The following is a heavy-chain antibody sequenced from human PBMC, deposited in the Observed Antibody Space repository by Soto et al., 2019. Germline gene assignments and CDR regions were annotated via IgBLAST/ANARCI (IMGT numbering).Heavy chain of an antibody. CDR1: GGSISSRTFW. V-gene: IGHV4-39*01. CDR3: ARHPRDDYNYGGSGIFDY. Sequence: KTSETLSLTGSVSGGSISSRTFWWAWIRQPPGKGLEWIGDMYYSGSSYSSPSLKSRVTLSVDTSKNQLSLKLNSVTAADTAVYYCARHPRDDYNYGGSGIFDYWGQGTLVTVSS. D-gene: IGHD4-4*01. CDR2: MYYSGSS. J-gene: IGHJ4*02.